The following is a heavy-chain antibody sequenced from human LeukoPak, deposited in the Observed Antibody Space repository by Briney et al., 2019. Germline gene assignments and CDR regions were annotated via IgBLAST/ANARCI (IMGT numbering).Heavy chain of an antibody. CDR3: ARDLFSCSSTSCYVY. Sequence: QAGGSLRLSCAASGFTFSSSWMSWVRQAPGMGLEWVANIIQDGSAKYYVDSVKGRFTISRDNAKNSLYLQMNSLRAEDTAVYYCARDLFSCSSTSCYVYWGQGTLVTVSS. CDR1: GFTFSSSW. V-gene: IGHV3-7*01. D-gene: IGHD2-2*01. J-gene: IGHJ4*02. CDR2: IIQDGSAK.